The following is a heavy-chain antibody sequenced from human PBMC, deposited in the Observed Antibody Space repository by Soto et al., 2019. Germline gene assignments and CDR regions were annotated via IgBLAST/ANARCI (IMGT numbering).Heavy chain of an antibody. CDR1: GFTFSSYA. J-gene: IGHJ4*02. D-gene: IGHD6-13*01. CDR3: ASRSSSWYDAY. CDR2: ISYDGSNK. V-gene: IGHV3-30-3*01. Sequence: PGGSLRLSCAASGFTFSSYAMHWVRQAPGKGLEWVAVISYDGSNKYYADSVKGRFTISRDNSKNTLYLQMNSLRAEDTAVYYCASRSSSWYDAYWGQGTLVTVSS.